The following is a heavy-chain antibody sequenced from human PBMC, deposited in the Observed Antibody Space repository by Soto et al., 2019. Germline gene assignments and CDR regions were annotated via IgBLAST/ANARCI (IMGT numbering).Heavy chain of an antibody. CDR1: GFTFSSYG. CDR3: AKGSYFGGYGSYYYGMDV. V-gene: IGHV3-30*18. D-gene: IGHD5-12*01. J-gene: IGHJ6*02. CDR2: ISYDGSNK. Sequence: PGGSLRLSCAASGFTFSSYGMHWVRQAPGKGLEWVAVISYDGSNKYYADSVKGRFTISRDNSKNTLYLQMNSLRAEDTAVYYCAKGSYFGGYGSYYYGMDVWGQGTTVTVSS.